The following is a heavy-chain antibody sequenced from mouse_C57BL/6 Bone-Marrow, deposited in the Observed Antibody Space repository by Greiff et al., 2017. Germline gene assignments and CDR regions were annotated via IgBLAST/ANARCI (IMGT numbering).Heavy chain of an antibody. CDR3: ATLGGYYGWFAY. J-gene: IGHJ3*01. V-gene: IGHV5-15*01. Sequence: DVKLVESGGGLVQPGGSLKLSCAASGFTFSDYGMAWVRQAPRKGPEWVAFISNLAYSLYYADTVTGRFTISRENAKNTLYLEMSSLRSEDTAMYYCATLGGYYGWFAYWGQGTLVTVSA. D-gene: IGHD2-3*01. CDR2: ISNLAYSL. CDR1: GFTFSDYG.